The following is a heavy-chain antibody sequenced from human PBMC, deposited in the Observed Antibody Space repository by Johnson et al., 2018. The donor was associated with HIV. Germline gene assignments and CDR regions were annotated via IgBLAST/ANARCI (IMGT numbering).Heavy chain of an antibody. CDR3: AREKLGSTEDDAFEI. J-gene: IGHJ3*02. D-gene: IGHD5/OR15-5a*01. CDR2: ISYHGTNK. V-gene: IGHV3-30-3*01. CDR1: GFTFRSYA. Sequence: QVQLVESGGGVVQPGRSLRLSCAASGFTFRSYAMHWVRQAPGKGLEWVAVISYHGTNKYYADSVKGRFTISRDNSKNTLYLQMNSLRAADTAVYYCAREKLGSTEDDAFEIWGQGTMVTVSS.